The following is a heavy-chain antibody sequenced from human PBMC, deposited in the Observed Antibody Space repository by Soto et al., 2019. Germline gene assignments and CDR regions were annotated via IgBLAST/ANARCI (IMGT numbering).Heavy chain of an antibody. CDR2: INPDSGAT. Sequence: HEHLVQSGAEVKSPGASLKVSGKATGYSFTGYYIHWVRQAPGQGLEWMGWINPDSGATNYAQNFKARVTVTSATSIITASMDLTRLTSDDTAVYYCARGDYGTGGYTVPYFDSWGQGNLVIVSS. D-gene: IGHD2-8*02. CDR3: ARGDYGTGGYTVPYFDS. V-gene: IGHV1-2*02. J-gene: IGHJ4*02. CDR1: GYSFTGYY.